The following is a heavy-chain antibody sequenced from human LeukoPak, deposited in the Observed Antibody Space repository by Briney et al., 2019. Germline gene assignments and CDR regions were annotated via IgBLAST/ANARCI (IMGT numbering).Heavy chain of an antibody. D-gene: IGHD3-22*01. CDR3: ASAVVVIRFDY. V-gene: IGHV4-38-2*01. CDR2: IYHSGST. J-gene: IGHJ4*02. Sequence: PSETLSLTCAVSGYSISSGYYWGGIRQPPGKGLEWIGSIYHSGSTYYNPSLKSRVTISVDTSKNQFSLKLSSVTAADTAVYYCASAVVVIRFDYWGQGTLVTVSS. CDR1: GYSISSGYY.